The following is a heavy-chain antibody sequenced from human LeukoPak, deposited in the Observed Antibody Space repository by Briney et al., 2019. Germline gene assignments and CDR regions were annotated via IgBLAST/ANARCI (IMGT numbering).Heavy chain of an antibody. J-gene: IGHJ4*02. CDR3: AGGGTVTTIDY. CDR2: INPSGGST. D-gene: IGHD4-17*01. CDR1: GYTFTSYY. V-gene: IGHV1-46*01. Sequence: ASVKVSCKASGYTFTSYYMHWVRQAPGQGLEWMRIINPSGGSTSYAQKFQGRVTMTRDTSTSTVYMELSSLRSEDTAVYYCAGGGTVTTIDYWGQGTLVTVSS.